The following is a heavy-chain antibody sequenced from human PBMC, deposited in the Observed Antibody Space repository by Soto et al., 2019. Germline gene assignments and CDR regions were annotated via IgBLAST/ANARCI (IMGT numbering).Heavy chain of an antibody. V-gene: IGHV3-15*07. J-gene: IGHJ4*01. CDR1: GFTFSNAW. Sequence: GGSLRLSCAASGFTFSNAWINWVRQAPGKGLEWVGRIKSKTDGGTTDYAEPVKGRFAISRDDSNNMVYLQMNSLKIEDTAVYYCTIYSYSTIILICFDYWGHGTLVTVSS. CDR2: IKSKTDGGTT. CDR3: TIYSYSTIILICFDY. D-gene: IGHD2-8*01.